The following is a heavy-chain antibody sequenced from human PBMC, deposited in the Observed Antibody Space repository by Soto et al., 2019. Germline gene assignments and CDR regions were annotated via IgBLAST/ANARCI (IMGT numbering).Heavy chain of an antibody. CDR1: GYTFTSYG. D-gene: IGHD2-15*01. V-gene: IGHV1-18*01. J-gene: IGHJ5*02. Sequence: ASVKVSCKASGYTFTSYGISWVRQAPGQGLEWMGWISAYNGSTSYAQKFQGRVTTTRDTSTSTVYMELSSLRSEDTAVYYCAREGYCSGGSCYSVMGWFDPWGQGTLVTVSS. CDR3: AREGYCSGGSCYSVMGWFDP. CDR2: ISAYNGST.